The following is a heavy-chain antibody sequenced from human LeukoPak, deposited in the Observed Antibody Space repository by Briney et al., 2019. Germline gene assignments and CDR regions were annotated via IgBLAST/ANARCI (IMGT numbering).Heavy chain of an antibody. CDR3: ARRGSSWYVY. CDR1: GGSFSGYY. Sequence: SETLSLTCAVYGGSFSGYYWSWLRQPPGEGLEWIGEINHSGSTNYNPSLKNRVTISVDTSKNQFSLKLSSVTAADTAVYYCARRGSSWYVYWGQGTLVTVSS. V-gene: IGHV4-34*01. D-gene: IGHD6-13*01. CDR2: INHSGST. J-gene: IGHJ4*02.